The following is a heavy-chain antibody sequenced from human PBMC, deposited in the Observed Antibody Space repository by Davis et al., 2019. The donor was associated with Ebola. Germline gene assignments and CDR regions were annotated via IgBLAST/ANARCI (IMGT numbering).Heavy chain of an antibody. D-gene: IGHD4-11*01. CDR2: KYNSGSS. J-gene: IGHJ6*02. Sequence: GSLRLSCSVSGASVTFNYWNWIRQPPGKGLEWIAYKYNSGSSNYNPSLKSRVTISVDTSKNQFSLKLTSVTAADTAVYYCNSKGYYYYGMDVWGQGTTVTVSS. CDR1: GASVTFNY. CDR3: NSKGYYYYGMDV. V-gene: IGHV4-59*08.